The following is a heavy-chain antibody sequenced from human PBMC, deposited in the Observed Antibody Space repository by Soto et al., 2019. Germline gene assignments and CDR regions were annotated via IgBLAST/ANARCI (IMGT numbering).Heavy chain of an antibody. J-gene: IGHJ4*02. CDR3: ATIDDCSSTSCYFPFDY. CDR1: GSTFSSYS. Sequence: GGSLRLSCAASGSTFSSYSMNWVRQAPGKGLEWVSSISSSSSYIYYADSVKGRFTISRDNAKNSLYLQMNSLRAEDTAVYYCATIDDCSSTSCYFPFDYWGQGTLVTVSS. V-gene: IGHV3-21*01. D-gene: IGHD2-2*01. CDR2: ISSSSSYI.